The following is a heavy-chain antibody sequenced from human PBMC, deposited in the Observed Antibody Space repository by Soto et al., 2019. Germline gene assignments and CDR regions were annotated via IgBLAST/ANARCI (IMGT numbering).Heavy chain of an antibody. CDR3: ARGHYYGSGSYYNPYYGMAV. D-gene: IGHD3-10*01. Sequence: QVQLVESGGGVDQPGRSLRLSCAASGFTFSGYGMHWVRQAPGKGLEWVAVIWYDGSNKHYADSVKGRFTISRDNSKNTLYLQMNSLRAEDTAVYYCARGHYYGSGSYYNPYYGMAVWGHGTTVTVSS. V-gene: IGHV3-33*01. J-gene: IGHJ6*02. CDR2: IWYDGSNK. CDR1: GFTFSGYG.